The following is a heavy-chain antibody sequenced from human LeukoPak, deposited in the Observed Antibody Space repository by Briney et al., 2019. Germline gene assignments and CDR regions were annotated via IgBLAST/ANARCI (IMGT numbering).Heavy chain of an antibody. J-gene: IGHJ2*01. CDR2: IYYSGST. Sequence: SETLSLTCTVSGGSISSYYWSWIRQPPGKGLEWIGYIYYSGSTNYNPSLKSRVTISVDMSKNQFSLKLSSVTAADTAVYYCARVGYYDSSGYPLWYFDLWGRGTLVTVSS. CDR3: ARVGYYDSSGYPLWYFDL. V-gene: IGHV4-59*01. CDR1: GGSISSYY. D-gene: IGHD3-22*01.